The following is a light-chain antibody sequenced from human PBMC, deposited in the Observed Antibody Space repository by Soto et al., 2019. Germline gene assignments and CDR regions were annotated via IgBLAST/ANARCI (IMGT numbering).Light chain of an antibody. CDR3: SSYTDSRNYV. V-gene: IGLV2-14*01. CDR2: QVT. J-gene: IGLJ1*01. Sequence: QSVLSQPASVSGSPGRSITISCTGASSDVAIYNYVSWYQQQPGKAPKLMIYQVTNRPSGVSNRFAGSRSGNTASLTISGLQAEDEADYYCSSYTDSRNYVFGTGTKGTVL. CDR1: SSDVAIYNY.